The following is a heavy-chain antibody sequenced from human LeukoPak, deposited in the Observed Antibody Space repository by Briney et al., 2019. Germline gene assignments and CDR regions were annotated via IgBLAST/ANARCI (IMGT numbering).Heavy chain of an antibody. CDR3: ARAPSEIGGYYPEYFRH. J-gene: IGHJ1*01. D-gene: IGHD3-22*01. V-gene: IGHV3-74*01. CDR1: GFTFSSYW. CDR2: IKSDGNT. Sequence: GGSLRLSCAASGFTFSSYWMHWVRQAPGKGLVWVSRIKSDGNTNYADSVKGRFTISRDNAKNTVSLQMNSLRVEDTGVYYCARAPSEIGGYYPEYFRHWGQGTLVTVSS.